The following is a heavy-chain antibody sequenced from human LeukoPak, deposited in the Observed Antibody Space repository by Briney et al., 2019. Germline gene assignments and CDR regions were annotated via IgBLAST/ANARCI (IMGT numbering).Heavy chain of an antibody. CDR3: ARNRGITVTTSSDY. V-gene: IGHV3-30*04. J-gene: IGHJ4*02. Sequence: GSLRLSCAASGFTFSSYAMHWVRQAPGKGLEWVAVISYDGSNKYYADPVKGRFTISRDNSKNTLYLQMNSLRAEDTAVYYCARNRGITVTTSSDYWGQGTLVTVSS. CDR1: GFTFSSYA. CDR2: ISYDGSNK. D-gene: IGHD4-17*01.